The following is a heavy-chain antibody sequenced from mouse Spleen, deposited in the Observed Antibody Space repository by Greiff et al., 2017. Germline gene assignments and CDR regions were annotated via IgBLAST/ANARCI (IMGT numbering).Heavy chain of an antibody. J-gene: IGHJ4*01. CDR1: GYTFTDYY. V-gene: IGHV1-76*01. CDR3: AREGITSYYYAMDY. Sequence: VQLQQSVAELVRPGASVKLSCKASGYTFTDYYINWVKQRPGQGLEWIARIYPGSGNTYYNEKFKGKATLTAEKSSSTAYMQLSSLTSEDSAVYFCAREGITSYYYAMDYWGQGTSVTVSS. CDR2: IYPGSGNT. D-gene: IGHD2-4*01.